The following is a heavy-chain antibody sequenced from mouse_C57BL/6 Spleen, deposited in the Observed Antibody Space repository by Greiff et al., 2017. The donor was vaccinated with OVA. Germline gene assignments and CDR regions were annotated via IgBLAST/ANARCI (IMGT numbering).Heavy chain of an antibody. V-gene: IGHV1-81*01. J-gene: IGHJ4*01. CDR1: GYTFTSYG. D-gene: IGHD2-4*01. CDR3: ARDYDYDDYYAMDY. Sequence: QVHVKQSGAELARPGASVKLSCKASGYTFTSYGISWVKQRTGQGLEWIGEIYPRSGNTYYNEKFKGKATLTADKSSSTAYMELRSLTSEDSAVYCGARDYDYDDYYAMDYGGQGTSVTVSS. CDR2: IYPRSGNT.